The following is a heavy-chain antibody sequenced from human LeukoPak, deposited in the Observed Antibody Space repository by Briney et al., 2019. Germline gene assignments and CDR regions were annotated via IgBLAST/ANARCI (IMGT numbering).Heavy chain of an antibody. Sequence: SETLSLTCPVSGGSISSYYWSWIRKPPGKGLEWIGYIYYSGSTNYNPSLKSRVTISVDTSKNQFSLKLSSVTAADTAVYYCARSIAGQSFFDYWGQGTLVTVSS. CDR3: ARSIAGQSFFDY. CDR2: IYYSGST. D-gene: IGHD6-13*01. J-gene: IGHJ4*02. CDR1: GGSISSYY. V-gene: IGHV4-59*08.